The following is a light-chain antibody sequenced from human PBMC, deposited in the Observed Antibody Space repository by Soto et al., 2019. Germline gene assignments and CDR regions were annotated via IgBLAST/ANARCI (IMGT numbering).Light chain of an antibody. CDR2: DAS. Sequence: ETVLTQSPGTLSLSPGERVTLSCGASQSVSSNHLAWYQHKPGLAPRLLIYDASKRATGIPDRFGGSGYGTDFTLTISRLEPEDCAVYYCQQYGSSPSTFGQGTKLEIK. V-gene: IGKV3D-20*01. CDR3: QQYGSSPST. J-gene: IGKJ2*01. CDR1: QSVSSNH.